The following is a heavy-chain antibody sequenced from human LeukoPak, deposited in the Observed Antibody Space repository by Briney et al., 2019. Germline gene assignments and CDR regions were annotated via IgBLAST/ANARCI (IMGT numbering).Heavy chain of an antibody. CDR1: GGSISSNY. CDR2: IYNSGST. CDR3: ARAIWYGSGTTAFDY. J-gene: IGHJ4*02. Sequence: SETLSLTCTVSGGSISSNYWSWIRQPAGKGLEWIGRIYNSGSTNYNTNYNPSLSSRVTMSVDTSKNQFSLKLNSVTAADTAVYHCARAIWYGSGTTAFDYWGQGTLVSVSS. D-gene: IGHD3-10*01. V-gene: IGHV4-4*07.